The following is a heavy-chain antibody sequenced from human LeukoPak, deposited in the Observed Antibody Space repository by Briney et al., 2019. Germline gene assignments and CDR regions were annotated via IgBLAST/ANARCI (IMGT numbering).Heavy chain of an antibody. J-gene: IGHJ4*02. CDR1: GYTFTSYY. CDR3: AIGGTSRTDH. CDR2: INPSGGST. Sequence: ASVKVSCKASGYTFTSYYMHWVRQAPGQGLEWMGIINPSGGSTSYAQKFQGRVTMTRDTSITTAYMELSTLRSEDTAVFYCAIGGTSRTDHWGQGTLVTVSS. V-gene: IGHV1-46*01. D-gene: IGHD2-2*01.